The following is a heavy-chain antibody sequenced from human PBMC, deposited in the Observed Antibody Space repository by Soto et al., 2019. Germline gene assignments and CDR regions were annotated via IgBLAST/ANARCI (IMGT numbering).Heavy chain of an antibody. J-gene: IGHJ3*01. CDR2: ISSRSGWM. D-gene: IGHD4-17*01. Sequence: EVQLVESGGGLVKPGGSLRLSCAASGFTFSTYSMHWVRLAPGKGLEWVSFISSRSGWMYYAVSVKGRFTISRDNAKNSLYLQMSSLRAEDTAVYYCAKGSGDFIRSDGFDVWGQGTTVTVSS. V-gene: IGHV3-21*01. CDR3: AKGSGDFIRSDGFDV. CDR1: GFTFSTYS.